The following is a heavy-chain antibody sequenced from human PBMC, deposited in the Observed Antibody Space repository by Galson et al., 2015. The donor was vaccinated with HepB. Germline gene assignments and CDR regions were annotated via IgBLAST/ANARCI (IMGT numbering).Heavy chain of an antibody. CDR1: GGSISSSSYY. V-gene: IGHV4-39*01. Sequence: SETLSLTCTVSGGSISSSSYYWGWIRQPPGKGLEWIGSIYYSGSTYYNPSLKSRVTISVDTSKNQFSLKLSSVTAADTAVYYCAIHTYSSSWYPNWFDPWGQGTLVTVSS. J-gene: IGHJ5*02. CDR3: AIHTYSSSWYPNWFDP. D-gene: IGHD6-13*01. CDR2: IYYSGST.